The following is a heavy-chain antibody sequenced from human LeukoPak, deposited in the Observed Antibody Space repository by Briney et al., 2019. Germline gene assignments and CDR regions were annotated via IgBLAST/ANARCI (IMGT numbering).Heavy chain of an antibody. CDR3: AGTDLGYCSSTSCQDLDY. CDR1: RGSISSYY. D-gene: IGHD2-2*01. CDR2: IKTSGST. J-gene: IGHJ4*02. V-gene: IGHV4-4*07. Sequence: SETLSLTCTVSRGSISSYYWSWIRQPAGKGLEWIGRIKTSGSTTYNPSLNSRVTVSVDKSKNQFSLNLSSVTAADTAVYYCAGTDLGYCSSTSCQDLDYWGQGTLVTVSS.